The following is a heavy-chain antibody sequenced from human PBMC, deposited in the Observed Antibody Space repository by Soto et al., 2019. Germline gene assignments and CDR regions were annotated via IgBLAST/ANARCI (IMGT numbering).Heavy chain of an antibody. V-gene: IGHV5-51*01. CDR3: TRPQSSGWYDF. Sequence: GESLKISCKGSGYSFITHWIAWVRQMPGEGLEWMGIINPADSDIRYSPSFQGQVTISVDKSINTAYLQWSSLKASDTATYYCTRPQSSGWYDFWRQRTLVTVSS. CDR2: INPADSDI. CDR1: GYSFITHW. J-gene: IGHJ5*01. D-gene: IGHD3-22*01.